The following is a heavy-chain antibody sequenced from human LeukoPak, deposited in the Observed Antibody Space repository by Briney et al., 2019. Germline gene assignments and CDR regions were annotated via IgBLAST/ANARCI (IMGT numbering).Heavy chain of an antibody. D-gene: IGHD3-22*01. CDR1: GFTFSSYG. V-gene: IGHV3-30*18. CDR2: ISYGGSNK. CDR3: AKGGTYYYDTSSAYDWSDYFHY. J-gene: IGHJ4*02. Sequence: GGSLRLSCAASGFTFSSYGMHWVRQAPAKGLEWVAVISYGGSNKYYGDSVKGRFTISRDNSKNTLFLQMNSLRAEDTAVYYCAKGGTYYYDTSSAYDWSDYFHYWGQGTLVTVSS.